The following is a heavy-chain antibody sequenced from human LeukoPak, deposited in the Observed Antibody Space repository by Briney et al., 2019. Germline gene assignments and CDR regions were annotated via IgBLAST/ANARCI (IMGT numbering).Heavy chain of an antibody. CDR3: AKGQMGSGSYLRFDY. Sequence: GGSLRLSCAASGFTFSSYGMTWVRQAPGKGLEWVSTITGGGGTTYYADSVKGRFTISRDNSKNTLYLQMNSLRAEDTAVYYCAKGQMGSGSYLRFDYWGQGSLVTVSS. CDR1: GFTFSSYG. V-gene: IGHV3-23*01. J-gene: IGHJ4*02. CDR2: ITGGGGTT. D-gene: IGHD3-10*01.